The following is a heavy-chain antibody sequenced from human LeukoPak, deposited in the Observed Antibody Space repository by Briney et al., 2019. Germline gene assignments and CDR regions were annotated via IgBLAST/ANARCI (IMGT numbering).Heavy chain of an antibody. D-gene: IGHD5-12*01. J-gene: IGHJ4*02. V-gene: IGHV3-21*01. CDR2: ISSSSSYI. CDR1: GFTFSSYS. CDR3: ARGYCGSDVFDY. Sequence: GGSLRLSCAASGFTFSSYSRNWVRQAPGKGLEWVSSISSSSSYIYYADSVKGRFTTSRDNAKNSLYLQMNSLRADDTSVYYCARGYCGSDVFDYWGQGTLVTVSS.